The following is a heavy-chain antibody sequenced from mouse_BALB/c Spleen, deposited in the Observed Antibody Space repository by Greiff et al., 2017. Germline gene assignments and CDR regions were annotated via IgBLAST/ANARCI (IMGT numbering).Heavy chain of an antibody. CDR3: TRDGYDGAY. Sequence: EVKLVESGGGLVKPGGSLKLSCAASGFTFSSYTMSWVRQTPEKRLEWVATISSGGSYTYYPDSVKGRFTISRDNAKNTLYLQMSSLKSEDTAMYYCTRDGYDGAYWGQGTLVTVSA. J-gene: IGHJ3*01. CDR1: GFTFSSYT. CDR2: ISSGGSYT. V-gene: IGHV5-6-4*01. D-gene: IGHD2-2*01.